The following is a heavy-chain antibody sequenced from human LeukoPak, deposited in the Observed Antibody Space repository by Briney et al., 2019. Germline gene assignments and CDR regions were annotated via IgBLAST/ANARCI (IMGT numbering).Heavy chain of an antibody. CDR1: GVSISSYY. CDR2: IYYSGST. CDR3: ARYYGSGSYYYYYYGMDV. Sequence: IPSETLSLTCTVSGVSISSYYWSWIRQPPGKGLEWIGYIYYSGSTNYNPSLKSRVTISVDTSKNQFSLKLSSVTAADTAVYYCARYYGSGSYYYYYYGMDVWGKGTTVTVSS. D-gene: IGHD3-10*01. J-gene: IGHJ6*04. V-gene: IGHV4-59*01.